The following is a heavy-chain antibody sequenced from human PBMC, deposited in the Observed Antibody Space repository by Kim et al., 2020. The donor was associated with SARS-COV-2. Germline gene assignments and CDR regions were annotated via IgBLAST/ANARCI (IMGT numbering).Heavy chain of an antibody. Sequence: SETLSLTCTVSGGSISSGGYYWSWIRQHPGKGLEWIGYIYYSGSTYYNPSLKSRVTISVDTSKNQFSLKLSSVTAADTAVYYCARGHPNDYGDYDYFDYWGQGTLVTVSS. J-gene: IGHJ4*02. D-gene: IGHD4-17*01. CDR3: ARGHPNDYGDYDYFDY. V-gene: IGHV4-31*03. CDR1: GGSISSGGYY. CDR2: IYYSGST.